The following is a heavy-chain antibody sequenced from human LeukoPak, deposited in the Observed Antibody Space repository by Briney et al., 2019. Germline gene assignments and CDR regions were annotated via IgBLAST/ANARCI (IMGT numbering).Heavy chain of an antibody. V-gene: IGHV4-34*01. D-gene: IGHD3-22*01. Sequence: SETLSLTCAVYGESLNDYLWSWIRQPPGQGLEWIGEVGHSGTTNYNPSLKSRVTISVDTSKSQFSLMLSSVTAADTAVYYCARGKYDSGGYYLDYWGQGTLVTVSS. CDR3: ARGKYDSGGYYLDY. J-gene: IGHJ4*02. CDR2: VGHSGTT. CDR1: GESLNDYL.